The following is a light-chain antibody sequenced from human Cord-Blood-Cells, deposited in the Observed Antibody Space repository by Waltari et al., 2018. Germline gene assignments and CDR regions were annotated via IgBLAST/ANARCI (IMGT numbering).Light chain of an antibody. CDR1: QSISSY. Sequence: DIQLTQSPSSLSASVGDRVTITCRASQSISSYLNWYQQKPGKAPKLLIYAASSLQSGVPSRFSGSGSGTDFTLTISSLQPGDFATYDCQQSYSTPLTSGGGTKVEIK. CDR2: AAS. V-gene: IGKV1-39*01. CDR3: QQSYSTPLT. J-gene: IGKJ4*01.